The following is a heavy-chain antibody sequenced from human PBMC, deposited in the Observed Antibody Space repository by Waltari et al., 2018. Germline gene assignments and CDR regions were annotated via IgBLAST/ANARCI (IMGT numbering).Heavy chain of an antibody. V-gene: IGHV4-59*01. CDR2: IYYSGST. CDR3: ARETPLGYCSGGSCYGLDY. J-gene: IGHJ4*02. Sequence: QVQLQESGPGLVKPSETLSLTCTVSGGSISSYYWSWLRQPPGKGLEWIGYIYYSGSTNYNPSLKSRVTISVDTSKNQFSLKLSSVTAADTAVYYCARETPLGYCSGGSCYGLDYWGQGTLVTVSS. CDR1: GGSISSYY. D-gene: IGHD2-15*01.